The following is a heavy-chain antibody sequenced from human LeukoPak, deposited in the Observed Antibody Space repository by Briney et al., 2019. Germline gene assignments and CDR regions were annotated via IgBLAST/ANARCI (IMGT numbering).Heavy chain of an antibody. CDR3: ARDNDGAATGSFDY. CDR1: GFTFSSYA. Sequence: GGSLRLSCAASGFTFSSYAMHWVRQAPGKGLEWVAVISYDGSNKYYADSVKGRFTISRDNSKNTLYLQMNSLRAEDTAVYYCARDNDGAATGSFDYWGQGTLVTVSS. V-gene: IGHV3-30-3*01. CDR2: ISYDGSNK. D-gene: IGHD6-13*01. J-gene: IGHJ4*02.